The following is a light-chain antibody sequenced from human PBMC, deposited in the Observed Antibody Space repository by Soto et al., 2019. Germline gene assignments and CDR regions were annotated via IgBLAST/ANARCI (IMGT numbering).Light chain of an antibody. CDR2: DVN. V-gene: IGLV2-14*03. CDR3: TSWTTSTTMI. CDR1: SSDIGAYNF. J-gene: IGLJ2*01. Sequence: QSALTQPASVSGSPGQSITISCTVTSSDIGAYNFVSWYQQHPGKAPKLMLYDVNIRPSGVSNRFSGSKSGNTASLTISGLQAEDEADYYCTSWTTSTTMIFGGGTKLTVL.